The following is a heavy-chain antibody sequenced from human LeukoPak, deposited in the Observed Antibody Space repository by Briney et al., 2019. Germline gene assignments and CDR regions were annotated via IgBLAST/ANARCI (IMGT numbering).Heavy chain of an antibody. J-gene: IGHJ4*02. CDR1: GFTFSSYG. V-gene: IGHV3-23*01. CDR2: ISGSGGST. CDR3: AKDLLGPRGYSGYDLAY. D-gene: IGHD5-12*01. Sequence: GGSLRLSFAASGFTFSSYGMSWVRQAPGKGLEWVSAISGSGGSTYYADSVEGRFTISRDNSKNTLYLQMNSLRAEDTAVYYCAKDLLGPRGYSGYDLAYWGQGTLVTVSS.